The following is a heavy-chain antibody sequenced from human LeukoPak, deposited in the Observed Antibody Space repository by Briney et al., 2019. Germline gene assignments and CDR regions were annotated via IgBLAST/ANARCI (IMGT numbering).Heavy chain of an antibody. Sequence: GAPLHISCKGAGYSFTNYWIGCVRQMPGKGLEWMGIIYPGNSDTSYSPSFQGHVTISADKCISTAYLQWSSLKPSDTAMYYCARSDPKLLWFGELPHWFDPWGQGTLVTVSS. CDR1: GYSFTNYW. J-gene: IGHJ5*02. V-gene: IGHV5-51*01. CDR2: IYPGNSDT. D-gene: IGHD3-10*01. CDR3: ARSDPKLLWFGELPHWFDP.